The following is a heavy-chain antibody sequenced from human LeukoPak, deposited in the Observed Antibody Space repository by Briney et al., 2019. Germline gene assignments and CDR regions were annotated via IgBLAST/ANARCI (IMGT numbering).Heavy chain of an antibody. D-gene: IGHD1-26*01. CDR3: ATGGSYSLDY. V-gene: IGHV3-43D*03. CDR1: GFTFDDYA. Sequence: GGSLRLSCAASGFTFDDYAMHWVRQAPGKGLEWVSLISWDGGSTYYADSVKGRFTISRDNSKNSLYLQMNSLRAEDTALYYCATGGSYSLDYWGQGTLVTVSS. J-gene: IGHJ4*02. CDR2: ISWDGGST.